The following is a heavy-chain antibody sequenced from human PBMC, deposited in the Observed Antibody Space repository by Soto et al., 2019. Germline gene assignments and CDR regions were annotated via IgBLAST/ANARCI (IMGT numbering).Heavy chain of an antibody. CDR1: GFTFSSYA. V-gene: IGHV3-30-3*01. CDR3: AREDSGYDHVDY. J-gene: IGHJ4*02. D-gene: IGHD5-12*01. CDR2: ISYDGSNK. Sequence: QVQLVESGGGVVQPGRSLRLSCAASGFTFSSYAMHWVRQAPGKGLEWVAVISYDGSNKYYADSVKGRFTISRDNSKNTLYLQMNSLRAEDTAVYYCAREDSGYDHVDYWGQGILVTVSS.